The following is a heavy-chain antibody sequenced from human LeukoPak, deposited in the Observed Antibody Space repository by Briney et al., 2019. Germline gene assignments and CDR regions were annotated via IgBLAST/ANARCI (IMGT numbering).Heavy chain of an antibody. D-gene: IGHD1-26*01. CDR1: GFTFSSYG. CDR2: ISYDGSNK. CDR3: AREGGSYLDYYYGMDV. Sequence: PGGSLRLSCAASGFTFSSYGMHWVRQAPGKGLEWVAVISYDGSNKYYADSVKGRFTISRDNSKNTLYLQMNSLRAEDTAVYYCAREGGSYLDYYYGMDVWGQGTTVTVSS. J-gene: IGHJ6*02. V-gene: IGHV3-30*19.